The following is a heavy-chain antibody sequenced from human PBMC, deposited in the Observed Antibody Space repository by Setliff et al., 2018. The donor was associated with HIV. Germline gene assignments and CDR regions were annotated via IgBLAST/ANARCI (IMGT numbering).Heavy chain of an antibody. J-gene: IGHJ4*02. Sequence: PSETLSLTCTVSGGSISSSSYYWGWIRQPPGKGLEWIGSIYYSGSGYYNPSLKSRVTISVDTSKNQFSLRLSSVTAADTAVYYCARGEFYCGTDCYWSSFDYWGQGILVTAPQ. V-gene: IGHV4-39*01. CDR3: ARGEFYCGTDCYWSSFDY. CDR2: IYYSGSG. D-gene: IGHD2-21*02. CDR1: GGSISSSSYY.